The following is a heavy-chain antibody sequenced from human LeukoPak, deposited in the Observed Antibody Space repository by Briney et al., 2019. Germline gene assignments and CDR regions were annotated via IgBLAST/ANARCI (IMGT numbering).Heavy chain of an antibody. D-gene: IGHD3-10*01. Sequence: SETLSLTCTVSGGSISGYYWSWIRQPAGKGLEWIGRIYSSGSTNYNPSLKSRVTMSADTPKNQFSLKLSSVTAADTAVYYCARERGGSGSRGLDYWGQGTLVTVSS. V-gene: IGHV4-4*07. CDR2: IYSSGST. CDR1: GGSISGYY. J-gene: IGHJ4*02. CDR3: ARERGGSGSRGLDY.